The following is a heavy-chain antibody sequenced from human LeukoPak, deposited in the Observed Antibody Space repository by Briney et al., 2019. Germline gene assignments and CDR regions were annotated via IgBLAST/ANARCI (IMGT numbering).Heavy chain of an antibody. D-gene: IGHD3-16*01. J-gene: IGHJ4*02. CDR2: ISSSSSYI. Sequence: PGGSLRLSCAAPGFTFSSYSINWVRQAPGRGLEWVSSISSSSSYIYYADSVKGRFTISRDNAKNSLYLQMDSLRAEDTAVYYCARGWASEAFDYWGQGTLVTVSS. V-gene: IGHV3-21*01. CDR3: ARGWASEAFDY. CDR1: GFTFSSYS.